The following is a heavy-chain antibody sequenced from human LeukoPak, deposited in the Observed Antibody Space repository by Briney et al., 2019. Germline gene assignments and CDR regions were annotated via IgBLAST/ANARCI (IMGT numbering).Heavy chain of an antibody. J-gene: IGHJ6*03. D-gene: IGHD3-10*01. CDR1: GYTFTSYD. Sequence: ASVKVSCKASGYTFTSYDINWVRQAPGQGLEWMGIINPSGGSTSYAQKFQGRVTMTRDMSTSTVCMELSSLRSEDTAVYYCARDYKDDQKYSYYMDVWGKGTTVTVSS. CDR2: INPSGGST. V-gene: IGHV1-46*01. CDR3: ARDYKDDQKYSYYMDV.